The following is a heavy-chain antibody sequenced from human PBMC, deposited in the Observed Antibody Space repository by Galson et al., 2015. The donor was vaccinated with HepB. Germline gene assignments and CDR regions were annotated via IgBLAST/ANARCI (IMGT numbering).Heavy chain of an antibody. D-gene: IGHD3-10*01. CDR1: GFTFSSYS. CDR2: ISSSSSYI. Sequence: SLRLSCAASGFTFSSYSMNWVRQAPGKGLEWVSSISSSSSYIYYADSVKGRFTISRDNAKNSLYLQMNSLRAEDTAVYYCARDSALLWFGESPHDYWGQGTLVTVSS. V-gene: IGHV3-21*01. J-gene: IGHJ4*02. CDR3: ARDSALLWFGESPHDY.